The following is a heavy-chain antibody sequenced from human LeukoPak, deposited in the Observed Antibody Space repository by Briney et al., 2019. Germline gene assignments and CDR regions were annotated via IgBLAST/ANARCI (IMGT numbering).Heavy chain of an antibody. D-gene: IGHD3-10*01. CDR3: ARDLDYYGSGNDY. CDR2: ISNRISTI. J-gene: IGHJ4*02. CDR1: GFTFSRYS. Sequence: PGGSLRLPCAASGFTFSRYSMNWVRQAPGKGLEWVSYISNRISTIYYADSVKGRFTISRDNAKNSLYLQMNSLRDEDTAVYYCARDLDYYGSGNDYWGQGTLVTVSS. V-gene: IGHV3-48*02.